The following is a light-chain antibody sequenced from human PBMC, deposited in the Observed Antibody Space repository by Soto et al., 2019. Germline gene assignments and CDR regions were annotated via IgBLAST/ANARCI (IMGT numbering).Light chain of an antibody. CDR3: QQRGT. CDR2: DAS. CDR1: QDISNY. Sequence: DIQMTQSPSSLSASVGDRVTITCQASQDISNYLNWYQQKPGKAPKLLIYDASNLQTGVPSRFSGSGSGTDFTFTISSLQPEDIATYYCQQRGTFGQGTMLEIK. V-gene: IGKV1-33*01. J-gene: IGKJ2*01.